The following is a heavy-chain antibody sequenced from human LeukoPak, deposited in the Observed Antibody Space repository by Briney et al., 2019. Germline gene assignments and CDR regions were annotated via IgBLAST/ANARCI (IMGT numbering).Heavy chain of an antibody. D-gene: IGHD6-13*01. CDR3: ASTPSSSSWYSEYYFDY. CDR1: GFTFSDYT. V-gene: IGHV3-23*01. CDR2: LSGSGGTT. Sequence: PGGSLRLSCAASGFTFSDYTINWVRQAPGKGLEWVSGLSGSGGTTYYADSVKGRFTISRDNSKNTLYLQMDSLRAEDTAVYYCASTPSSSSWYSEYYFDYWGQGTLVTVSS. J-gene: IGHJ4*02.